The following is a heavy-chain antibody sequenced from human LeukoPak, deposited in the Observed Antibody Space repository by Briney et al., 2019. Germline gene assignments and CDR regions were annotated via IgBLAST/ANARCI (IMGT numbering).Heavy chain of an antibody. CDR2: LYTSGST. D-gene: IGHD3-22*01. Sequence: RPSETLSLTCTVSGGSITDYHWIWIRQPAGKGLGWIGRLYTSGSTNYNPSLKSRVSMSVDTSKKQFSLRLSSVTAADTAIYYCASDYFDRTGYYGFIYWGQGSLVTISS. CDR3: ASDYFDRTGYYGFIY. J-gene: IGHJ4*02. CDR1: GGSITDYH. V-gene: IGHV4-4*07.